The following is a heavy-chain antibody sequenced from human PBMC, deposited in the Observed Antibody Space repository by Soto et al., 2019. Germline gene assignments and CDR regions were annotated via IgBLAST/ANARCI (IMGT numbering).Heavy chain of an antibody. CDR2: ISSSSYI. J-gene: IGHJ5*02. CDR1: GFTFSSYS. D-gene: IGHD5-18*01. CDR3: ARDSVPIQLWLFDP. Sequence: GGSLRLSCAASGFTFSSYSMNWVRQAPGKGLEWVSSISSSSYIYYADSVKGRFTISRDNAKNSLYLQMNSLRAEDTAVYYCARDSVPIQLWLFDPWGQGTLVTVSS. V-gene: IGHV3-21*01.